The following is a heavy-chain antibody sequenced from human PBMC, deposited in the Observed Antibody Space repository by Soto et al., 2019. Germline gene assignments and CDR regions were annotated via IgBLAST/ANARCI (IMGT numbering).Heavy chain of an antibody. D-gene: IGHD2-15*01. J-gene: IGHJ6*03. CDR1: GWSFSGYY. CDR2: INHSGST. V-gene: IGHV4-34*01. CDR3: ARGRLGYCSGGSCRPRHYYYMDV. Sequence: PSETLSLTCAVYGWSFSGYYWSWIRQPPGKGLEWIGEINHSGSTNYNPSLKSRVTISVDTSKNQFSLKLSSVTAADTAVYYCARGRLGYCSGGSCRPRHYYYMDVWGKGTTVTVSS.